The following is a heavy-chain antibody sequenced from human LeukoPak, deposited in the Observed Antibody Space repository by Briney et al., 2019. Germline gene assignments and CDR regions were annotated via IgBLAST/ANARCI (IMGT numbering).Heavy chain of an antibody. CDR2: IYSNGDT. J-gene: IGHJ4*02. V-gene: IGHV3-66*01. D-gene: IGHD5-18*01. Sequence: GGSLRLSCVASGFTISNNYMSWVRQAPGKGLGWVSVIYSNGDTYYADSVKGRFTISRDNSKNTLYLQMNSLRVEDTAVYYCARDGYSSRLHYWDQGTLVTVSS. CDR1: GFTISNNY. CDR3: ARDGYSSRLHY.